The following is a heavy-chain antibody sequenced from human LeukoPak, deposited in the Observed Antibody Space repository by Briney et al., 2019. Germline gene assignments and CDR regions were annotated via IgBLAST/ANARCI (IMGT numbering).Heavy chain of an antibody. Sequence: GGSLRLSCVASGLTFSSYAMSWVRQAPGKGLEWVSVITGSGGGTYYADSVKGRFTISRDNSKNTLYLQMNSLRAEDTAVYYCAKVGKWIHLWFDYWGQGSLVTVSS. V-gene: IGHV3-23*01. D-gene: IGHD5-18*01. J-gene: IGHJ4*02. CDR1: GLTFSSYA. CDR3: AKVGKWIHLWFDY. CDR2: ITGSGGGT.